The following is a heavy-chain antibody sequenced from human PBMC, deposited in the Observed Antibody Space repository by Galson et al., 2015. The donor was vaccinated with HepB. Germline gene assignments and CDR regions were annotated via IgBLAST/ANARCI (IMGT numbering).Heavy chain of an antibody. Sequence: SLRLSCAASGFTFSSYAMSWVRQAPGKGLEWVSAISGSGGSTYYADSVKGRFTISRDNSKNTLYLQMNSLRAEDTAVYYCAKVKVGATQAFDYWGQGTLATVSS. CDR1: GFTFSSYA. J-gene: IGHJ4*02. V-gene: IGHV3-23*01. D-gene: IGHD1-26*01. CDR3: AKVKVGATQAFDY. CDR2: ISGSGGST.